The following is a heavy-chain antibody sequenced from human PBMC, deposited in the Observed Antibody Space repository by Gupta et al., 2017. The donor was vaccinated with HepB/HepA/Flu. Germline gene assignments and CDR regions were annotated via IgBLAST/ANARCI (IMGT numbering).Heavy chain of an antibody. CDR2: IYYSGST. D-gene: IGHD3-16*01. J-gene: IGHJ5*02. Sequence: QVQLQESGPGLVKPSQTLSLTCTVSGGSISSGGYYWSWIRQHPGKGLEWIGYIYYSGSTYYNPSLKSRVTISVDTSKNQFSLKLSSVTAADTAVYYCARDTRNGQPTRGDWFDPWGQGTLVTVSS. CDR1: GGSISSGGYY. CDR3: ARDTRNGQPTRGDWFDP. V-gene: IGHV4-31*03.